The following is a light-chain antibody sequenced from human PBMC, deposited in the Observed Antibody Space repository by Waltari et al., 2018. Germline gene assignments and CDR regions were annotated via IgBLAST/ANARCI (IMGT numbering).Light chain of an antibody. V-gene: IGKV2-30*01. CDR3: MHSVQWPWT. CDR2: NGS. CDR1: KGLVYSDGTTY. J-gene: IGKJ1*01. Sequence: VMTQSPLSLPATLGQPASISCRFSKGLVYSDGTTYLNWFQQRPGQSPRFLIYNGSNRDSGVPDRFSGSGSGTDFTLKISRVEAEDVGVYYCMHSVQWPWTVGQGTKVEVK.